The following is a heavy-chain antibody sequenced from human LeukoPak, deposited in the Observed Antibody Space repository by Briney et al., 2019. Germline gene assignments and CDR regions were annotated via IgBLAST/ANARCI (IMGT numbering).Heavy chain of an antibody. CDR1: GYTFTSHY. D-gene: IGHD3-10*01. J-gene: IGHJ4*02. V-gene: IGHV1-46*01. CDR2: INPSGGST. CDR3: AAAATGSFDY. Sequence: ASVKVSCNASGYTFTSHYMHWVRQAPGQGLEWMGIINPSGGSTSYAQKFQGRVTMTRDTSTSTVYMELSSLRSEDTAVYYCAAAATGSFDYWGQGTLVTVSS.